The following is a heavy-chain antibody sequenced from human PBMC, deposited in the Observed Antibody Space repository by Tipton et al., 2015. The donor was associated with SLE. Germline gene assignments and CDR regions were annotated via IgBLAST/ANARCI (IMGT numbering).Heavy chain of an antibody. V-gene: IGHV4-39*07. Sequence: TLSLTCTVSGGSISSSSYYWGWIRQPPGKGLEWIGSINYSGSTFYNPSLKSRVTISVDTSKNQFSLKLSSVTAADTAVYYCAREWSGSYRYYFDYWGQGTLVTVSS. CDR3: AREWSGSYRYYFDY. J-gene: IGHJ4*02. CDR1: GGSISSSSYY. CDR2: INYSGST. D-gene: IGHD1-26*01.